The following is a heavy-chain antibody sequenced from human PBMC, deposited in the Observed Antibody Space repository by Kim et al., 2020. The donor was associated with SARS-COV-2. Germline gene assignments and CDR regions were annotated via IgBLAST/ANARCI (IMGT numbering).Heavy chain of an antibody. CDR2: YSLDSDRI. V-gene: IGHV3-9*01. CDR3: VKDLKSGGADV. CDR1: GITFEFYA. Sequence: GGSLRLSCAASGITFEFYAMHWVRQVPGKGPEWVAGYSLDSDRIDYVDSVKGRFTISRDRAKRSLYLQMDSLRVDDTALYYCVKDLKSGGADVWGRGTAVTVSS. D-gene: IGHD3-16*01. J-gene: IGHJ6*02.